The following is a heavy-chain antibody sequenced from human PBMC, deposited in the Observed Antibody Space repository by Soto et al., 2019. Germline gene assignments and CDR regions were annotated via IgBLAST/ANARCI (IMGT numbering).Heavy chain of an antibody. V-gene: IGHV1-69*13. D-gene: IGHD2-15*01. CDR1: GGTFSSYA. CDR3: ASDDCSGGNCGNYYYYGMDV. J-gene: IGHJ6*02. CDR2: IIPIFGTA. Sequence: ASVKVSCKASGGTFSSYAISWVRQAPGQGLEWMGGIIPIFGTANYAQKFHGRVTITADESTSTAYMELSSLRSEDTAVYYCASDDCSGGNCGNYYYYGMDVWGQGTTVTVSS.